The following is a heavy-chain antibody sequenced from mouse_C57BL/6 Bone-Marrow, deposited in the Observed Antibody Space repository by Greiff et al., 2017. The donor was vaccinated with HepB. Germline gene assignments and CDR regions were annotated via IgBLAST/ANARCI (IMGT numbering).Heavy chain of an antibody. CDR2: ISSGSSTI. CDR3: ARRVYYGYDGAMDY. Sequence: EVKVVESGGGLVKPGGSLKLSCAASGFTFSDYGMHWVRQAPEKGLEWVAYISSGSSTIYYADTVKGRFTISRDNAKNTLLLQMTSLRSEDTAMYYCARRVYYGYDGAMDYWGQGTSVTVSS. V-gene: IGHV5-17*01. D-gene: IGHD2-2*01. J-gene: IGHJ4*01. CDR1: GFTFSDYG.